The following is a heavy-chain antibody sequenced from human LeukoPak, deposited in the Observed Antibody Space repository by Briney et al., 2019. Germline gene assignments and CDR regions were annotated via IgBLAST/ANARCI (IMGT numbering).Heavy chain of an antibody. J-gene: IGHJ4*02. D-gene: IGHD3-22*01. CDR2: IYYSGST. CDR1: GGSVSSGTYY. CDR3: ARARKLTYYYDSSDHHYFDY. Sequence: SETLSLTCTVSGGSVSSGTYYWSWIRQPPGKGLEWIGYIYYSGSTYYNPSLKSRVTISVDTSKNQFSLKLSSVTAADTAVYYCARARKLTYYYDSSDHHYFDYWGQGTLVTVSS. V-gene: IGHV4-31*03.